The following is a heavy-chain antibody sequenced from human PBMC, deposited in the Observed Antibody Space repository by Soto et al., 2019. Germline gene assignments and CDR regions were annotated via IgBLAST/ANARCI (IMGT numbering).Heavy chain of an antibody. CDR1: GFTFSSYS. CDR2: ISSSSSYI. CDR3: ARDLEYSSSSIDY. V-gene: IGHV3-21*01. D-gene: IGHD6-6*01. J-gene: IGHJ4*02. Sequence: EVQLVESGGGLVKPGGSLRLSCAASGFTFSSYSMNWVRQAPGEGLEWVSSISSSSSYIYYADSVKGRFTISRDNAKNSLYLQMNSLRAEDTAVYYCARDLEYSSSSIDYWGQGTLVTVSS.